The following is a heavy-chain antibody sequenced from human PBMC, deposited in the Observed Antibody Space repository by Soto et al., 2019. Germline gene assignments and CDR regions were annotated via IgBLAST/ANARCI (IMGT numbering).Heavy chain of an antibody. CDR1: GFSFSSCD. D-gene: IGHD3-10*01. Sequence: GGSLRLSCAASGFSFSSCDMHWVRQAPGKGLEWVTLISYDGSKKYTAESVKGRFTISRDNSQNTLYLQMNSLGAEDTAVYYCAKAYRSGILVPIAYWGQGTLVTVSS. CDR3: AKAYRSGILVPIAY. J-gene: IGHJ4*02. CDR2: ISYDGSKK. V-gene: IGHV3-30*02.